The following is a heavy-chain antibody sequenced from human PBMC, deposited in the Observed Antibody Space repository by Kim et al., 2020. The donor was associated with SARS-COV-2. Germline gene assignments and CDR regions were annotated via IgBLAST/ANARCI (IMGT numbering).Heavy chain of an antibody. Sequence: GGSLRLSCAASGFTVSTSFMSWVRQAPGKGLEWVSGIYSGGTTWYGDSVKGRFTVSRDSSKNTLYLQMTNLRAEDTAVYYCAGDINRLGSDNYHNHNAFDPWGQGTLVTVSS. CDR2: IYSGGTT. CDR1: GFTVSTSF. V-gene: IGHV3-53*01. D-gene: IGHD3-10*01. J-gene: IGHJ5*02. CDR3: AGDINRLGSDNYHNHNAFDP.